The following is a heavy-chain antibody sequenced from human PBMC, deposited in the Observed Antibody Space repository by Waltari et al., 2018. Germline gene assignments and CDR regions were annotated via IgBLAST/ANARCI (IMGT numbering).Heavy chain of an antibody. Sequence: QVQLQESGPGLVKPSETLSLTCTVSGGSISIYHWDWIRQPPGKGLEWIGYIYYRGSTSYNPSLKSRVNISVDTSKNQFSLRLRSVTAADTAVYYCARRSPNSSGPIGSFDLWGRGTLVTVSS. V-gene: IGHV4-59*01. CDR3: ARRSPNSSGPIGSFDL. D-gene: IGHD3-22*01. CDR1: GGSISIYH. CDR2: IYYRGST. J-gene: IGHJ2*01.